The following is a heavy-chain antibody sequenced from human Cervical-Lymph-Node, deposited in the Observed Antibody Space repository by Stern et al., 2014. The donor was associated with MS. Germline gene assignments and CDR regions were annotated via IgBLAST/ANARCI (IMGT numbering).Heavy chain of an antibody. J-gene: IGHJ4*02. CDR2: INPCVGRK. CDR3: ARDGMTAATYYFDF. D-gene: IGHD6-13*01. CDR1: GYSFTSYY. V-gene: IGHV1-46*01. Sequence: QVQLEESGAEVKKPAASVKVSCKASGYSFTSYYMHWVRQAPGPGLGRKGIINPCVGRKNYAQQFQDRVTMTRDTSTSTVYMEMSSLRSEDTALYYCARDGMTAATYYFDFWGQGTVVTVSS.